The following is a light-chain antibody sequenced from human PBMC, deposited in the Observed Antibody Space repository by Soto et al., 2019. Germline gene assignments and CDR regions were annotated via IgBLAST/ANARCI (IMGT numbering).Light chain of an antibody. J-gene: IGLJ1*01. Sequence: QSALTQPHSASGSFGQSVTISCTGTSSDVGGYNYVSWYQQYPGKAPKLMIYEVSERPSGVPDRFSGSKSGNTASLTVSGLQADDEADYYCSSYSGTNYHYVFGTGTKLTVL. CDR1: SSDVGGYNY. V-gene: IGLV2-8*01. CDR3: SSYSGTNYHYV. CDR2: EVS.